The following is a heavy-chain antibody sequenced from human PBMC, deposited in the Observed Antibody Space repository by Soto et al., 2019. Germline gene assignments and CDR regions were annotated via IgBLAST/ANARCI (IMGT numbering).Heavy chain of an antibody. J-gene: IGHJ4*02. CDR1: GLTFGSRA. Sequence: GESLKISCVASGLTFGSRAMSWVRQAPGEGLQWVATITDNGGDAKYADSVRGRFVISRDNSKKTLYLQMTSLTAEDSAMYFCARGSTESYPGSRIFDFWRRGTLVTVSS. V-gene: IGHV3-23*01. CDR3: ARGSTESYPGSRIFDF. CDR2: ITDNGGDA. D-gene: IGHD3-10*01.